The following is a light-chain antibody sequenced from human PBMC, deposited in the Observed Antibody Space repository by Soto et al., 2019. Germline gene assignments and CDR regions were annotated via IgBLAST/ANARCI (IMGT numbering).Light chain of an antibody. J-gene: IGKJ1*01. CDR3: QESFCTFGT. CDR2: GAS. V-gene: IGKV1-39*01. CDR1: QYIGDF. Sequence: EIKMTQSPSYLSASVGDRVTITCRASQYIGDFLNWYQQTPGKAPKLLIFGASNLHIGVPSSFSGSGSGTDFTLTINNLQREDFATYYCQESFCTFGTFGRGTKVEI.